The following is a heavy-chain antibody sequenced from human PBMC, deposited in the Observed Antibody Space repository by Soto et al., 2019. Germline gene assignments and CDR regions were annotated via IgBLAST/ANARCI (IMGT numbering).Heavy chain of an antibody. CDR3: AKRLSYYFDS. D-gene: IGHD3-16*02. Sequence: GGSLRLSCAASGLTFSNYAMSWVRQAPGKGLEWVSTVTGDGVTTSYADSVKGRFTISRDNSKNTLYLQMSGLRADDTAVYYCAKRLSYYFDSWGRGTLVTVSS. CDR2: VTGDGVTT. J-gene: IGHJ4*01. CDR1: GLTFSNYA. V-gene: IGHV3-23*01.